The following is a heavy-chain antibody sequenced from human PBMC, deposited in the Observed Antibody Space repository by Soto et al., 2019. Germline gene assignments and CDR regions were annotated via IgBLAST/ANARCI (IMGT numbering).Heavy chain of an antibody. V-gene: IGHV3-15*07. CDR3: TTDSYMTNIIVRFDY. CDR2: VKSKNDGGTT. CDR1: GFIFSNAW. J-gene: IGHJ4*01. Sequence: GSLRLSCAASGFIFSNAWINWVRQAPGKGLEWVGRVKSKNDGGTTDFDAPVKGRFAISRDDSKNMVNLEMNSLKTEDTAIYYCTTDSYMTNIIVRFDYWGHGTLVTVSS. D-gene: IGHD4-17*01.